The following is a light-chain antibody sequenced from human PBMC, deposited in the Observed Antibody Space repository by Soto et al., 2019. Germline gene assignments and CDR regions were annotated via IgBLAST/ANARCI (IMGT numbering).Light chain of an antibody. J-gene: IGLJ1*01. CDR2: NNN. CDR1: SSNIGSNT. Sequence: QAVVTQPPSASGTPGQRVTISCSGSSSNIGSNTVNWYQQLPGTAPKLLIYNNNQRPSVVPDRFSGSKSGTSASLAISGLQSEDEADYYCAAWDDSLNGLVFGTGTKLTVL. CDR3: AAWDDSLNGLV. V-gene: IGLV1-44*01.